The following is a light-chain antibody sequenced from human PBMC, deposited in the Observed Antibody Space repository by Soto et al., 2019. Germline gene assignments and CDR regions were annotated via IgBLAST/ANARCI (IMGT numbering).Light chain of an antibody. CDR1: SSDVGRYNY. J-gene: IGLJ3*02. CDR2: EVS. Sequence: QSALTQPPSASGSPGQLVTISCTGTSSDVGRYNYVSWYQHHPGKAPKLMIFEVSKRPSGVPDRFSGSKSGNTASLTVSGLQAEDEADYYCSSYGGSNNLVFGGGTKVTVL. CDR3: SSYGGSNNLV. V-gene: IGLV2-8*01.